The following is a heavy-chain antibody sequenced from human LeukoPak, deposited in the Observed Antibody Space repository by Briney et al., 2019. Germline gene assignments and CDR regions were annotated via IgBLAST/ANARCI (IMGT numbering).Heavy chain of an antibody. D-gene: IGHD4-11*01. CDR2: IYHSGST. CDR1: GGSISSSNW. Sequence: PSGTLSLTCAVSGGSISSSNWWSWVRQPPGKGLEWIGEIYHSGSTNYNPSLKSRVTISVDTSKNQFSLKLSSVTAADTAVYYCARGARYSNYGGIRNWFDPWGQGTLVTVSS. V-gene: IGHV4-4*02. CDR3: ARGARYSNYGGIRNWFDP. J-gene: IGHJ5*02.